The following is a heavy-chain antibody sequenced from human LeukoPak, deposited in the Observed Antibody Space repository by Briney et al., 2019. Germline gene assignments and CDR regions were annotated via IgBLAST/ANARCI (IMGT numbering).Heavy chain of an antibody. CDR2: TSTYNGQT. D-gene: IGHD5/OR15-5a*01. CDR1: GYTFTSHG. V-gene: IGHV1-18*01. J-gene: IGHJ5*02. Sequence: ASVKVSCRASGYTFTSHGISWVRQAPGQGLEWMGWTSTYNGQTYYTQKFQGRVIMTTDTSRSTVCLEVRSLRSDDTAVYYCARTGVSGTLLFFHYFDPWGQGTLVTVSS. CDR3: ARTGVSGTLLFFHYFDP.